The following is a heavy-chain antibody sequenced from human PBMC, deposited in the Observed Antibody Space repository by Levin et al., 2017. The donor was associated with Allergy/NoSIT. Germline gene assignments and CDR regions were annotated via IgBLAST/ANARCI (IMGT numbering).Heavy chain of an antibody. J-gene: IGHJ4*02. V-gene: IGHV4-39*01. Sequence: SETLSLTCTVSGGSISSSSYYWGWIRQPPGKGLEWIGSIYYSGSTYYNPSLKSRVTISVDTSKNQFSLKLSSVTAADTAVYYCARRVVVAESYYFDYWGQGTLVTVSS. CDR1: GGSISSSSYY. CDR3: ARRVVVAESYYFDY. D-gene: IGHD2-15*01. CDR2: IYYSGST.